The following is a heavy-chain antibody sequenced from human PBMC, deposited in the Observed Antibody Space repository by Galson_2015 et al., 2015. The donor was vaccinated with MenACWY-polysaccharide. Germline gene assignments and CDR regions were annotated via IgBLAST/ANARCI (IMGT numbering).Heavy chain of an antibody. J-gene: IGHJ4*02. Sequence: SLRLSCAASGFAFSNCWMSWVRQAPGKELEWVASIKQGGSEKYLVDSVKGRFTISRDNAENSLFLQMNSLRAEDTAVYYCARERWVRGVFFDQWGQGTLVTVSS. CDR3: ARERWVRGVFFDQ. D-gene: IGHD3-10*01. CDR2: IKQGGSEK. V-gene: IGHV3-7*01. CDR1: GFAFSNCW.